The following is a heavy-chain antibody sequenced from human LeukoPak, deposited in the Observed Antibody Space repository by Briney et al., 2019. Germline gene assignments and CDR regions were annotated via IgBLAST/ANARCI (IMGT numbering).Heavy chain of an antibody. J-gene: IGHJ4*02. CDR2: ISGSGGST. Sequence: GGSLRLSCAASGFTFSSYAMSWVRQAPGQGLEWVSAISGSGGSTYYADSVKGRFTISRDNSKNTLYLQMNSLRAEDTAVYYCARAGRMVRGVEFDYWGQGTLVTVPS. D-gene: IGHD3-10*01. CDR1: GFTFSSYA. CDR3: ARAGRMVRGVEFDY. V-gene: IGHV3-23*01.